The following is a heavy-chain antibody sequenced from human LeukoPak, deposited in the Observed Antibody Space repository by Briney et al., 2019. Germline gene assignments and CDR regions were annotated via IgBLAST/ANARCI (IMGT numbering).Heavy chain of an antibody. D-gene: IGHD3-10*01. CDR3: ARVGYYGSGSSPVLDY. Sequence: GASVKVSCKASGYTFTGYYMHWVRQAPGQGLEWMGWINPNSGGTNYAQEFQGRVTMTRDTSISTAYMELSRLRSDDTAVYYCARVGYYGSGSSPVLDYWGQGTLVTVSS. J-gene: IGHJ4*02. CDR1: GYTFTGYY. CDR2: INPNSGGT. V-gene: IGHV1-2*02.